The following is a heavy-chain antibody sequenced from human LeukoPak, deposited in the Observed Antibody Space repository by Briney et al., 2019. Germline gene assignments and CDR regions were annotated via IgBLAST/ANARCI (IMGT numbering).Heavy chain of an antibody. J-gene: IGHJ6*02. V-gene: IGHV3-66*01. CDR3: ARDLGLWFGELFPPLGLNGMDV. Sequence: GGSLRLSCAASGFTVSSNYISWVRQAPGKGLEWVSVIYSGGSTYYADSVKGRFTISRDNSKNTLYLQMNSLRAEDTAVYYCARDLGLWFGELFPPLGLNGMDVWGQGTTVTVSS. CDR2: IYSGGST. CDR1: GFTVSSNY. D-gene: IGHD3-10*01.